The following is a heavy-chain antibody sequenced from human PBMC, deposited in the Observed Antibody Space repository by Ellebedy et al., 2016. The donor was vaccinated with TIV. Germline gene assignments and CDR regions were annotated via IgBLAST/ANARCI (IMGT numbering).Heavy chain of an antibody. CDR2: IYYSGST. V-gene: IGHV4-59*01. Sequence: SETLSLXXTVSGGSISSYYWSWIRQPPGKGLEWIGYIYYSGSTNYNPSLKSRVTISVDTSKNQFSLKLSSVTAADTAVYYCAREGRGLRWRDGMDVWGQGTTVTVSS. D-gene: IGHD5-12*01. CDR3: AREGRGLRWRDGMDV. J-gene: IGHJ6*02. CDR1: GGSISSYY.